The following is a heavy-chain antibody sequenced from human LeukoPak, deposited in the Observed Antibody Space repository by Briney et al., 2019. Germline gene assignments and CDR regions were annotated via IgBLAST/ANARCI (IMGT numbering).Heavy chain of an antibody. D-gene: IGHD4-17*01. CDR2: INPNSGGT. V-gene: IGHV1-2*02. J-gene: IGHJ4*02. CDR1: GYTFTGYY. CDR3: ARSYGDYLRFDY. Sequence: ASVKVSCKASGYTFTGYYMHWVRQAPGQGLEWMGWINPNSGGTNYAQKFQGRVTMTRDTSISTAYMALSRLRSDDTAVYYCARSYGDYLRFDYWGQGTLVTVSS.